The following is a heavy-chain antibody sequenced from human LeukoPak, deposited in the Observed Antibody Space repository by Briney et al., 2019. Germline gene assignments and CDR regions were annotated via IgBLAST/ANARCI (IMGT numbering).Heavy chain of an antibody. Sequence: ASVKVSCKASGGTFSSYAISWVRQAPGQGLEWMGGIIPIFVTANYAPKLQGRVTITTDESTSTAYMELSSLRSEDTAVYYCAGNTDYMVRAHKRWFDPWGQGTLVTVSS. CDR1: GGTFSSYA. CDR2: IIPIFVTA. V-gene: IGHV1-69*05. J-gene: IGHJ5*02. D-gene: IGHD3-10*01. CDR3: AGNTDYMVRAHKRWFDP.